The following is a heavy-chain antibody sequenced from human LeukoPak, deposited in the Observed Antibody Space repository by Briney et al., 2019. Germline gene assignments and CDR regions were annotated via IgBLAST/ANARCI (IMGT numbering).Heavy chain of an antibody. V-gene: IGHV1-46*01. CDR2: INPSGGST. Sequence: GASVKVSCKASGYTFTSYHIHWVRLAPGQGLEWMGTINPSGGSTSYAQEFQGRVTMTRDLSTSTVYMELSSLRSEDTAVYYCARESPGAHTGLVSSFDYWGQGTLVTVSS. J-gene: IGHJ4*02. CDR1: GYTFTSYH. CDR3: ARESPGAHTGLVSSFDY. D-gene: IGHD5-18*01.